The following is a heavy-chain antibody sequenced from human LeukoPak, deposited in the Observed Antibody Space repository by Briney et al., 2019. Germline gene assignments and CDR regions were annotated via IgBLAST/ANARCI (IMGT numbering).Heavy chain of an antibody. D-gene: IGHD6-19*01. CDR3: ARQPPSGWYYFDY. V-gene: IGHV5-51*01. CDR2: IYPGDSDT. J-gene: IGHJ4*02. CDR1: GYSFTSYW. Sequence: AGESLKISCKGSGYSFTSYWIGWVRQMPGKGLEWMRIIYPGDSDTRYSPSFQGQVTISADKSISTAYLQWSSLKASDTAMYYCARQPPSGWYYFDYWGQGTLVTVSS.